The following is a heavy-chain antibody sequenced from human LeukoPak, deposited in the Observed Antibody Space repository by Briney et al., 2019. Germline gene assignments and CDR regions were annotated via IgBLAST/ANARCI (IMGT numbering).Heavy chain of an antibody. CDR3: ARGKVSSGIQVWLPSY. CDR1: GYTFTGYS. D-gene: IGHD5-18*01. Sequence: ASVTVSFKASGYTFTGYSIHWVRQAPGQGLEWMGWINPNSGGTNYAQKFQGRVTMTRDTSISTAYMELSRLRSDDTAVYYCARGKVSSGIQVWLPSYWGQGTLVTVSS. J-gene: IGHJ4*02. CDR2: INPNSGGT. V-gene: IGHV1-2*02.